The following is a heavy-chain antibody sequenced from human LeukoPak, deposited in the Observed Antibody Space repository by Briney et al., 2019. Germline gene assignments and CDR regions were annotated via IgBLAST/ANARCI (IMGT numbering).Heavy chain of an antibody. Sequence: ASVKVSCKASGYTFTSYGISWVRQAPGQGLEWMGWLCAYNGNTNYAQKLQGRGTMTTDTSTSTAYMELRSLRYDDTAVYYCARVGLWSGYYSEYYWGQGTLVTVSS. CDR1: GYTFTSYG. D-gene: IGHD3-3*01. V-gene: IGHV1-18*01. CDR3: ARVGLWSGYYSEYY. J-gene: IGHJ4*02. CDR2: LCAYNGNT.